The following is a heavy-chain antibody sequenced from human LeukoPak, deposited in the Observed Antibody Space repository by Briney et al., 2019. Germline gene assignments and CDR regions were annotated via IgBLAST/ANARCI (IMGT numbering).Heavy chain of an antibody. J-gene: IGHJ5*02. Sequence: PSETLSLTCTVSGGSISSYYWSWIRQPAGKGLEWIGRIYTSGSTNYNPSLKSRVTMSVDTSKNQFSLKLSSVTAADTAVYYCARDLYGSGSTWFDPWGQGTLVTVSS. D-gene: IGHD3-10*01. V-gene: IGHV4-4*07. CDR2: IYTSGST. CDR3: ARDLYGSGSTWFDP. CDR1: GGSISSYY.